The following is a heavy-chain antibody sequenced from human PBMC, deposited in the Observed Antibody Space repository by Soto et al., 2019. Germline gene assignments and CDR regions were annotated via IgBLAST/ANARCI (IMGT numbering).Heavy chain of an antibody. Sequence: QVQLVQSGAEVKKPGSSLKVSCKDSGGTFSSYAINWVRQAPGQGLEWMGGIIRIFGTPDYAQWFQGRVTITADESTSTAYMELSSRRSEDTAVYYCARQGSNEYYYYGMDVLGQGTTVTVSS. D-gene: IGHD3-10*01. CDR1: GGTFSSYA. CDR3: ARQGSNEYYYYGMDV. CDR2: IIRIFGTP. J-gene: IGHJ6*01. V-gene: IGHV1-69*12.